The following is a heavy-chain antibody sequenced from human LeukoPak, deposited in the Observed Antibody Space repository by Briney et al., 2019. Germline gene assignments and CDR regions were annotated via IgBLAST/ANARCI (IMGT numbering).Heavy chain of an antibody. Sequence: PSETLSLTCTVSGGSISSGDYYWSWIRQPPGKGLEWIGYIFYSGSTNYNPSLKSRVTMSLDTSKNQFSLKLTSVTAADTAVYYCARTLPGGLFDYWGQGTLVTVSS. CDR1: GGSISSGDYY. CDR2: IFYSGST. CDR3: ARTLPGGLFDY. V-gene: IGHV4-30-4*01. J-gene: IGHJ4*02. D-gene: IGHD3-16*01.